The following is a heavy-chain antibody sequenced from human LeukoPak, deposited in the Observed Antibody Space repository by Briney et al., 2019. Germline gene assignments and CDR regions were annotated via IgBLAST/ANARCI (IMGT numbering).Heavy chain of an antibody. CDR3: ARDSIAVAGTNRGVNRKPTYYFDY. CDR2: INHSGST. CDR1: GGSFSGYY. V-gene: IGHV4-34*01. J-gene: IGHJ4*02. Sequence: SETLSLTCAVYGGSFSGYYWSWIRQPPGKGLEWIGEINHSGSTNYNPSLKSRVTISVDTSKNQFSLKLSSVTAADTAVYYCARDSIAVAGTNRGVNRKPTYYFDYWGQGTLVTVSS. D-gene: IGHD6-19*01.